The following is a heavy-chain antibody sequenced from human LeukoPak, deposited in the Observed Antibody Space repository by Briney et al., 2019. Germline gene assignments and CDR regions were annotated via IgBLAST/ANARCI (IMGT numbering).Heavy chain of an antibody. CDR1: GFTFSSYA. CDR3: AKSGSSSWQPLGY. Sequence: GGSLRLSCAASGFTFSSYAMSWVRRAPGKGLEWVSAISGSGGSTYYADSVKGRFTISGDNSKNTLYLQMNSLRAEDTAVYYCAKSGSSSWQPLGYWGQGTLVTVSS. V-gene: IGHV3-23*01. J-gene: IGHJ4*02. CDR2: ISGSGGST. D-gene: IGHD6-13*01.